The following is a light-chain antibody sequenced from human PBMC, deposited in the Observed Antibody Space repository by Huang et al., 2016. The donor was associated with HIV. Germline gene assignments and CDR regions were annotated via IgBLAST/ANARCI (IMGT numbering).Light chain of an antibody. CDR2: AAS. CDR1: QGISNS. V-gene: IGKV1-NL1*01. J-gene: IGKJ1*01. CDR3: QQYWSTPPAT. Sequence: DIQMTQSPSSLPASVGDRVTITCRASQGISNSLAWYQQKPGTAPKLRLYAASKLERGVPSRFSGSASGTDYTLTISSLQPEDFATYYCQQYWSTPPATFGQGTKVEIK.